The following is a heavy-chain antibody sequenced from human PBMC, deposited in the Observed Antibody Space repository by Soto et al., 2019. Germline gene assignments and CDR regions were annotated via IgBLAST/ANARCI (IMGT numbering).Heavy chain of an antibody. CDR2: INAGNGNT. V-gene: IGHV1-3*01. CDR1: GYTFTSYA. J-gene: IGHJ4*02. Sequence: ASVKVSCKASGYTFTSYAMHWVRQAPGQRLEWMGWINAGNGNTKYSQKFQGRVTITRDTSASTAYMELSSLRSEDTAVYYCARVRFLEWLSDHRHGFDYWGQGTLVTVSS. D-gene: IGHD3-3*01. CDR3: ARVRFLEWLSDHRHGFDY.